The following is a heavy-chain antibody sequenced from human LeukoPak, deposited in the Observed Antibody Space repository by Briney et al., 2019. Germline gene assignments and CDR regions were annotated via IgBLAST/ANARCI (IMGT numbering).Heavy chain of an antibody. V-gene: IGHV1-3*01. D-gene: IGHD6-13*01. J-gene: IGHJ4*02. CDR3: ASGAAGMRTFDY. CDR1: GYTFTSYA. Sequence: ASVKVSCKASGYTFTSYAMHWVRQAPGQRLEWMGWINAGNGNTKYSQKFQGRVTITRDTSASTAYMELSSLRSEDTAVYYCASGAAGMRTFDYWGQGTLVAVSS. CDR2: INAGNGNT.